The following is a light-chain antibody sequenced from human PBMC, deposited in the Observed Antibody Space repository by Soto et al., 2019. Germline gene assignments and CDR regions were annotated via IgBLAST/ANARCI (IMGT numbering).Light chain of an antibody. V-gene: IGLV2-8*01. J-gene: IGLJ3*02. Sequence: QSALTQPPSASGSPGQSVTISCTGTSSDVGAYKYVSWYQQYPGKAPKLMIYMVTKRPSGVPDRFSGSKSGNTASLTVSGLQAEDEADYYCTSYVGNDIWVFGGGTKLTVL. CDR3: TSYVGNDIWV. CDR1: SSDVGAYKY. CDR2: MVT.